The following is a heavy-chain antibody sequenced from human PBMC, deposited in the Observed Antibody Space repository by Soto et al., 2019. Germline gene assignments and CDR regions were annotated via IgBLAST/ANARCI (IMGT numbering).Heavy chain of an antibody. D-gene: IGHD2-2*03. CDR2: ISVYNGNT. Sequence: GASVKVSCKASGYTFTSYGISWVRQAPGQGLEWMGWISVYNGNTNYAQKFQGRVTMTTDTSTSTAYMELRSLRSDDTAVYYCARELDIVVVVAASEDYYMDVWGKGTTVTVSS. CDR3: ARELDIVVVVAASEDYYMDV. V-gene: IGHV1-18*01. CDR1: GYTFTSYG. J-gene: IGHJ6*03.